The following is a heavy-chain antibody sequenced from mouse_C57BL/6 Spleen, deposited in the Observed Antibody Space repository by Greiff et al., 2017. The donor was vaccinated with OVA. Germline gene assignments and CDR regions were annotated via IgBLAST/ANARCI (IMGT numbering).Heavy chain of an antibody. J-gene: IGHJ1*03. CDR3: TTDYGSSWYFDV. V-gene: IGHV14-1*01. CDR2: IDPEDGDT. D-gene: IGHD1-1*01. Sequence: EVQLQQSGAELVRPGASVKLSCTASGFNIKDYYMHWVKQRPEQGLEWIGRIDPEDGDTEYAPKFQGKATMTADTSSNTAYLQLSSLTSEDTAVEYCTTDYGSSWYFDVWGTGTTVTVSS. CDR1: GFNIKDYY.